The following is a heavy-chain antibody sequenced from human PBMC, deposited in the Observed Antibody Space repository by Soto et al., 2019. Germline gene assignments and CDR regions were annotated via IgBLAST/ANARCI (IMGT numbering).Heavy chain of an antibody. V-gene: IGHV1-46*03. Sequence: QVQLVQPGAEVKKPGASVKFSCKASGYIFTNFYIHWVRQAPGQGLEWIGIINPNGGSTNYAQNFQGRVTLTRATSTSTVYMDLSSLRSEDTAVYYCTRGLASVDYWGQGTLITVSS. CDR3: TRGLASVDY. J-gene: IGHJ4*02. CDR2: INPNGGST. D-gene: IGHD6-6*01. CDR1: GYIFTNFY.